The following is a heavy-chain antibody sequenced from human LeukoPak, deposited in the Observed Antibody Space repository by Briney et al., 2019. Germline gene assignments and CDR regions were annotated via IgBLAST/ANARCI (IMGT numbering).Heavy chain of an antibody. Sequence: SETLSLTCAVYGGSFSGYYWSWIRQPPGKGLEWIGEINHSGSTNYNPSLKSRVTISVGTSKNQFSLKLSSVTAADTAVYYCARTRITIFGVVIRFDYWGQGTLVTVSS. V-gene: IGHV4-34*01. CDR1: GGSFSGYY. J-gene: IGHJ4*02. CDR3: ARTRITIFGVVIRFDY. D-gene: IGHD3-3*01. CDR2: INHSGST.